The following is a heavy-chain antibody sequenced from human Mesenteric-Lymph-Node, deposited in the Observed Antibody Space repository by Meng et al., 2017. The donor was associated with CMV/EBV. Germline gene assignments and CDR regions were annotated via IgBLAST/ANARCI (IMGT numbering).Heavy chain of an antibody. Sequence: GGSFSDYYWSWIRQPPGKGLEWIGEINHSGSTNHNPSLKSRVTISVDTSKNQFSLRLSSVTAADTAVYYCARVRYYGSGSYRALVDYWGQGTLVTVSS. D-gene: IGHD3-10*01. V-gene: IGHV4-34*01. CDR2: INHSGST. CDR1: GGSFSDYY. J-gene: IGHJ4*02. CDR3: ARVRYYGSGSYRALVDY.